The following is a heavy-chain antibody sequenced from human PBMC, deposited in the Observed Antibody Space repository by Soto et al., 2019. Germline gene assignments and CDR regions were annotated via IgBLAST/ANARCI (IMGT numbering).Heavy chain of an antibody. CDR2: IKSKSDGGTT. D-gene: IGHD3-22*01. V-gene: IGHV3-15*01. Sequence: GGSLRLSCAASGFTFSNAWMRWVRQAPGKGLEWVGRIKSKSDGGTTDYAAPVKGRFTISRDDSKNTLYQQMNSLKTEDTAVNYCIKTRLYYDSSGYYTAPVDDAFDILGLGTMVTISS. CDR3: IKTRLYYDSSGYYTAPVDDAFDI. CDR1: GFTFSNAW. J-gene: IGHJ3*02.